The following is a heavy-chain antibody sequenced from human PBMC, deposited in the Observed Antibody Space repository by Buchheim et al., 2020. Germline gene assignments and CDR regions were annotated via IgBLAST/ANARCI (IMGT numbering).Heavy chain of an antibody. CDR3: ASVAAAGSFGY. CDR2: IYYRGST. J-gene: IGHJ4*02. V-gene: IGHV4-59*01. Sequence: QVQLQESGPGLVKPSETLSLTCTVSGGSISSYYWSWIRQPPGKGLEWIGYIYYRGSTNYNPSLKSRVTISVDTSKNQFSLKLSSVTAADTAVYYCASVAAAGSFGYWGQGTL. D-gene: IGHD6-13*01. CDR1: GGSISSYY.